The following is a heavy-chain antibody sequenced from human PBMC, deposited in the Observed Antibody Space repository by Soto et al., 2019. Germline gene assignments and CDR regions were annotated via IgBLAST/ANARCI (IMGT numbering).Heavy chain of an antibody. D-gene: IGHD3-10*01. CDR3: ARFPLWFGELDY. V-gene: IGHV4-30-2*01. Sequence: QLQLQESGSGLVRPSQTLSLTCTVSGASIGSGSYSWNWIRQPPGKGLEWIGYLHHSGDTYFNPSLRRRVSRSVDRSNTQFSLKLISVTAADTAVYYCARFPLWFGELDYWGQGALVTVSS. CDR1: GASIGSGSYS. CDR2: LHHSGDT. J-gene: IGHJ4*02.